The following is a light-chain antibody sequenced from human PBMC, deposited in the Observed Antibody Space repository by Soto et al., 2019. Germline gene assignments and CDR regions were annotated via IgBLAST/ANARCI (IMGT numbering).Light chain of an antibody. CDR2: SNN. CDR3: AAWDESLNGVV. J-gene: IGLJ2*01. Sequence: QSVLTQPPSASGTPGQRVTISCSGSSSNIGSNTVNWYQQLPGTAPKLRIYSNNQRPSGVPDRFSGSKSGTSASLAISGLQSEDEADYYCAAWDESLNGVVFGGATKLTVL. V-gene: IGLV1-44*01. CDR1: SSNIGSNT.